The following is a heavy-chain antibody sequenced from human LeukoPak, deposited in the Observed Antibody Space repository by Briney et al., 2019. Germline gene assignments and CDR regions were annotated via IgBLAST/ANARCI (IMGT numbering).Heavy chain of an antibody. CDR1: GGSFSVYY. D-gene: IGHD3-22*01. CDR2: INHSGST. J-gene: IGHJ6*02. CDR3: ARGRDYDSSGRLYYNYGMAV. V-gene: IGHV4-34*01. Sequence: SETLSLTCAVYGGSFSVYYWSWIREPPGKGLEWMGEINHSGSTNYNPSLKSRVTISVETSKTQYSLKLTSATAADTAVYYCARGRDYDSSGRLYYNYGMAVWGQGTTVTVSS.